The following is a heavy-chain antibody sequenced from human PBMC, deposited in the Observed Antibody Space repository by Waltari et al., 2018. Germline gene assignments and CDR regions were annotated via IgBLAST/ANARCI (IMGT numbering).Heavy chain of an antibody. CDR3: AHRRVPYCSGGSCYPSSAFDI. V-gene: IGHV2-5*01. CDR2: IYWNDDK. J-gene: IGHJ3*02. D-gene: IGHD2-15*01. CDR1: GFSLSTSGVG. Sequence: QITLKESGPTLVKPTQTLTLTCTFSGFSLSTSGVGVGWIRQPPGKALEWLALIYWNDDKRYSPSLKSRLTITKDTSKNQVVLTMTNMDPVDTATYYCAHRRVPYCSGGSCYPSSAFDIWGQGTMVTVSS.